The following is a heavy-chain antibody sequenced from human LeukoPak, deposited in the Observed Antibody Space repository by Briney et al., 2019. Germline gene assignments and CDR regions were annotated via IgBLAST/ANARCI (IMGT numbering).Heavy chain of an antibody. D-gene: IGHD3-10*01. J-gene: IGHJ4*02. V-gene: IGHV3-66*01. CDR1: EFSVGSNY. CDR2: IYSGGST. CDR3: AKDSPYAYYGSGSYWDY. Sequence: GGSLRLSCAASEFSVGSNYMTWVRQAPGKGLEWVSLIYSGGSTYYADSVKGRFTISRDNSKNTLYLQMNSLRAEDTAVYYCAKDSPYAYYGSGSYWDYWGQGTLVTVFS.